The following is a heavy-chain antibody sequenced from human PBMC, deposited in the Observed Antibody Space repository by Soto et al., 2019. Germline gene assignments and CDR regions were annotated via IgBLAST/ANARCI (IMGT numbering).Heavy chain of an antibody. Sequence: PGESLKISCKGSGYSFTSYWIGWVRQMPGKGLEWMGIIYPGDSDTRYSPSFQGQVTISADKSISTAYLQWSSLKASDTAMYYCARHLSASMTTVTTSRYYYGMDVWGQGTTVTVSS. V-gene: IGHV5-51*01. J-gene: IGHJ6*02. CDR1: GYSFTSYW. CDR2: IYPGDSDT. D-gene: IGHD4-4*01. CDR3: ARHLSASMTTVTTSRYYYGMDV.